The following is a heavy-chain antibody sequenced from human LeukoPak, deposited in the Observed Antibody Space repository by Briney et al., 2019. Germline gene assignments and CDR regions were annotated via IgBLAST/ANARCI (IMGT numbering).Heavy chain of an antibody. CDR1: GGSISSYY. J-gene: IGHJ3*02. D-gene: IGHD3-9*01. CDR3: ARARYVNSFYAFDI. CDR2: LSKSGNT. V-gene: IGHV4-59*01. Sequence: SETLSLTCTVSGGSISSYYWSWIRLPPGKGLEWIGYLSKSGNTNYSPSLKSRVTVFGGTSKNQFFLKLSSVTAGDTAMYYCARARYVNSFYAFDIWGQGTLVTVSS.